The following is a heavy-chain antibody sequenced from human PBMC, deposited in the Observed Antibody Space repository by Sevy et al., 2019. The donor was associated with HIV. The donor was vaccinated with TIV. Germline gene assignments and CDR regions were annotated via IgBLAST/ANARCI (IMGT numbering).Heavy chain of an antibody. V-gene: IGHV3-9*01. Sequence: GGSLRLSCVASGFTFDDYAMHWVRQAPGKGPEWVSGSSWNRGSIGYAESVKGRFSISRDNAKNSLYLQMNSLRVEETALYYCAKSVGYSNGWYSWFDSWGQGTLVTVSS. CDR2: SSWNRGSI. J-gene: IGHJ5*01. CDR1: GFTFDDYA. D-gene: IGHD6-19*01. CDR3: AKSVGYSNGWYSWFDS.